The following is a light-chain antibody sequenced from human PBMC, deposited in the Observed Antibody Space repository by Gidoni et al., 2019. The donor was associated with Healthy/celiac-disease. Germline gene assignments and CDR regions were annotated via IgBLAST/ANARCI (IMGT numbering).Light chain of an antibody. Sequence: DIQMTPSPSTLSASVGDRVTITCRASQSISSWLAWYQQKPGKAPKLLIYDASSLESGVPSRFSGSGSGTEFTLTTSSLQPDDFATYYCQQYNSFTFGGGTKVEIK. J-gene: IGKJ4*01. V-gene: IGKV1-5*01. CDR3: QQYNSFT. CDR1: QSISSW. CDR2: DAS.